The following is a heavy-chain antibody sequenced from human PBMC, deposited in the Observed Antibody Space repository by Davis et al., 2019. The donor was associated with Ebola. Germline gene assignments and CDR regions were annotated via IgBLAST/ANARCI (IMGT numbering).Heavy chain of an antibody. CDR2: INHSGST. D-gene: IGHD1-1*01. Sequence: PSETLSLTCAVYGGSFSGYYWSGIRKPPGKGLEWIGEINHSGSTNYNPSLKSQVTISVDTSKNQFSLKLSSVTAADTAVYYCARGGNGSSQDYWGQGTLVTVSS. CDR1: GGSFSGYY. J-gene: IGHJ4*02. V-gene: IGHV4-34*01. CDR3: ARGGNGSSQDY.